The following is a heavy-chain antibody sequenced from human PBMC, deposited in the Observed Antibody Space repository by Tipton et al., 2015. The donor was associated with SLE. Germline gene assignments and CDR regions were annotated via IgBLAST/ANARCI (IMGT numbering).Heavy chain of an antibody. Sequence: TLSLTCTVSGGSISSSSYYWGWIRQPPGKGLEWIGSIYHSGSTHYNPSLKSRVTISVDTSKNQFSLKLSSVTAADTAVYYCARIGADDSSGWYGFDYWGQGTLVTVSS. V-gene: IGHV4-39*07. CDR1: GGSISSSSYY. CDR3: ARIGADDSSGWYGFDY. J-gene: IGHJ4*02. CDR2: IYHSGST. D-gene: IGHD6-19*01.